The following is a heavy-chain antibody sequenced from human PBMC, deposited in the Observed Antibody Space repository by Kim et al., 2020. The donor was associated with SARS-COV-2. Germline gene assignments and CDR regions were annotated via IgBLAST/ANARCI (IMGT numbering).Heavy chain of an antibody. CDR3: ANYYSTRTKCYYDD. CDR2: IYYSGST. V-gene: IGHV4-31*03. D-gene: IGHD3-10*01. CDR1: GGSINSGGYY. J-gene: IGHJ4*02. Sequence: SETLSLTCTVSGGSINSGGYYWSWIRQHPGKGLEWIGYIYYSGSTYYNPSLKSRVIISVDTSKNQFFLKLSSVTAADTAVYYCANYYSTRTKCYYDDWGQGTLVTVSS.